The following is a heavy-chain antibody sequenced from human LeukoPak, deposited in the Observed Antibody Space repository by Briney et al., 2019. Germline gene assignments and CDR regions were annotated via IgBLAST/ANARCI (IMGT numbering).Heavy chain of an antibody. J-gene: IGHJ4*02. CDR3: ARAPPPPAAFKYYFDY. V-gene: IGHV3-21*01. CDR1: GFTFGDYA. CDR2: ISSSSSYI. Sequence: GGSLRLSCAASGFTFGDYAMHWVRQAPGKGLEWVSSISSSSSYIYYADSVKGRFTISRDNAKNSLYLQMNSLRAEDTAVYYCARAPPPPAAFKYYFDYWGRGTLVTVSS. D-gene: IGHD2-2*01.